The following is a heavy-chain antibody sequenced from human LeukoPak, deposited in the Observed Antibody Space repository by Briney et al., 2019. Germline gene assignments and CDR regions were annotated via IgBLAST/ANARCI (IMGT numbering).Heavy chain of an antibody. Sequence: GGSLRLSCAASGFTFSSYGMHWVRQAPGKGLEWVAVISYDGSNKYYADSVKGRFTISRDNSKNTLYLQMNSLRAEDTAVYYCAKDRAYYYDSSAYYYFNYWGQGTLVTVSS. CDR2: ISYDGSNK. J-gene: IGHJ4*02. V-gene: IGHV3-30*18. D-gene: IGHD3-22*01. CDR3: AKDRAYYYDSSAYYYFNY. CDR1: GFTFSSYG.